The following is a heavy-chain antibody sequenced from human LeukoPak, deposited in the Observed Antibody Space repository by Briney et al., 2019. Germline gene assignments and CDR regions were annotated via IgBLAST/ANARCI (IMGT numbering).Heavy chain of an antibody. V-gene: IGHV3-30-3*01. J-gene: IGHJ6*02. D-gene: IGHD3-10*01. Sequence: PGRSLRLSCAASGFNFSHYAMHWVRQAPGKGLNWVAVISYDGSNKYSADSVKGRFTISRDNSKNTLYLQVNSLRAEDTAVYYCARDLGELLWFGESLDGMDVWGQGTTVTVSS. CDR3: ARDLGELLWFGESLDGMDV. CDR1: GFNFSHYA. CDR2: ISYDGSNK.